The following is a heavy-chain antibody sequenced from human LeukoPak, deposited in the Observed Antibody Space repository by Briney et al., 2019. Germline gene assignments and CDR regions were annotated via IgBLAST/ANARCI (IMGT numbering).Heavy chain of an antibody. Sequence: PSETLSLTCVVSGYPISSGYYWGWIRQPPGKGLEWIGNIYHSGSTYYNPSLKSRVTMSVDTSKNQFSLKLSSMTAADTAVYYCARACGNYCHYLDVGGKGTTVTVSS. V-gene: IGHV4-38-2*01. CDR2: IYHSGST. D-gene: IGHD5-12*01. CDR1: GYPISSGYY. J-gene: IGHJ6*03. CDR3: ARACGNYCHYLDV.